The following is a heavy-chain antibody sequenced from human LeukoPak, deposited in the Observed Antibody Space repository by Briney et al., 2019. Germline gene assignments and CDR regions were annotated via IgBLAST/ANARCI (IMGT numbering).Heavy chain of an antibody. D-gene: IGHD6-6*01. CDR2: IYYSGST. CDR1: GGSISSSSYY. J-gene: IGHJ5*02. V-gene: IGHV4-39*01. CDR3: ARLGSGSSSSPVGLQWFDP. Sequence: PSETLSLTCTVSGGSISSSSYYWGWIRQPPGTGLEWIGSIYYSGSTYYNPSLKSRVTISVDTSKNQFSLKLSSVTAADTAVYYCARLGSGSSSSPVGLQWFDPWGQGTLVTVSS.